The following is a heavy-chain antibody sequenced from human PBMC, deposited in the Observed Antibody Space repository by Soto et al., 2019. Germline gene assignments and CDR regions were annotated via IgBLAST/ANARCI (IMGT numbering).Heavy chain of an antibody. Sequence: QLQLQESGPGLVKPSQTLSLTCSVSGDSINTADYFWTWIRQTPGKGLEWIGSIYYSGSTYYNPAIKSGITVSVDTSKNLFSLKVASVLSTDTARYYCPRGAYTYGHIGYWCQGTTVTVSS. CDR1: GDSINTADYF. CDR2: IYYSGST. CDR3: PRGAYTYGHIGY. V-gene: IGHV4-30-4*01. J-gene: IGHJ4*02. D-gene: IGHD5-18*01.